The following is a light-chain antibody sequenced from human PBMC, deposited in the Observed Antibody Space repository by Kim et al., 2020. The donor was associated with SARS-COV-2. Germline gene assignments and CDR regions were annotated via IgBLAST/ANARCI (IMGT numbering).Light chain of an antibody. CDR2: DAS. V-gene: IGKV1-16*02. J-gene: IGKJ1*01. CDR1: QDIRNH. Sequence: ASVGARVTITCRASQDIRNHLAWFQQRPGKAPKSLIYDASSLQSGVPSKFSGTGSGTNFILTISSLQPEDFATYYCQQYNTFPWTFGQGTKVDIK. CDR3: QQYNTFPWT.